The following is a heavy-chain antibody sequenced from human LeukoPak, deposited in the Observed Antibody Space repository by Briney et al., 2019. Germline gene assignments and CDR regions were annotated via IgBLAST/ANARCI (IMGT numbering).Heavy chain of an antibody. Sequence: VASVKVPCKASGGTFSSYAISWVRQAPGQGLEWMGRIIPILGIANYAQKFQGRVTITADKSTSTAYMELSSLRSEDTAVYYCARAPSPSYYYDSSGYYFDYWGQGTLVTVSS. CDR1: GGTFSSYA. J-gene: IGHJ4*02. V-gene: IGHV1-69*04. CDR2: IIPILGIA. D-gene: IGHD3-22*01. CDR3: ARAPSPSYYYDSSGYYFDY.